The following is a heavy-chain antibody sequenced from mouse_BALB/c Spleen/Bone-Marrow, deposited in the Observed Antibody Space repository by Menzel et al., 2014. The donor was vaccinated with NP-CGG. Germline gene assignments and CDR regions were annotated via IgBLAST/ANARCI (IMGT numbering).Heavy chain of an antibody. D-gene: IGHD1-1*01. CDR2: ISTYSGNT. Sequence: QVQLQQSGPELVRPGVSAKISCKGSGYTFTDYAMHWVKQSHAKSLEWIGVISTYSGNTNYNQKFKGKATMTVDKSSSTAYMELARLTSEDSAIYYCARSYYGNYYAMDHWGQGTSVTVSS. J-gene: IGHJ4*01. V-gene: IGHV1-67*01. CDR1: GYTFTDYA. CDR3: ARSYYGNYYAMDH.